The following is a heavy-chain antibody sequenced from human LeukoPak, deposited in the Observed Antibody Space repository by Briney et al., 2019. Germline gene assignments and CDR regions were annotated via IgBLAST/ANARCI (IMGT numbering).Heavy chain of an antibody. CDR3: ARDLVCSGGGCYPGAFDV. Sequence: SETLSLTCTVSGGSVSSGSYYWSWIRQPPGKGLEWIGYIYYSGSTNYNPSLKSRVTISVDTSKNQFSLKLSSVTAADTAVYYCARDLVCSGGGCYPGAFDVWGQGTVVTVSS. CDR2: IYYSGST. D-gene: IGHD2-15*01. V-gene: IGHV4-61*01. J-gene: IGHJ3*01. CDR1: GGSVSSGSYY.